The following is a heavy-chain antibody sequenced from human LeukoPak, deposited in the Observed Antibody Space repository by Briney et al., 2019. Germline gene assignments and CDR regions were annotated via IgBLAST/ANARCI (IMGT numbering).Heavy chain of an antibody. CDR1: GFTFSSYG. D-gene: IGHD3-22*01. Sequence: PGGSLRLSCAASGFTFSSYGMHWVRQAPGNGLEWVAVISYDGSNKYYADSVKGRFTISRDNSKNTLYLQMNSLRAEDTAVYYCAKDALTLITYFDYWGQGTLVTVSS. CDR3: AKDALTLITYFDY. J-gene: IGHJ4*02. V-gene: IGHV3-30*18. CDR2: ISYDGSNK.